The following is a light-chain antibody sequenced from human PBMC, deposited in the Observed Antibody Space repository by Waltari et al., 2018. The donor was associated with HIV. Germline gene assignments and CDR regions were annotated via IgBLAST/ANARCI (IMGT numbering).Light chain of an antibody. CDR2: EVT. J-gene: IGLJ2*01. V-gene: IGLV2-8*01. Sequence: QSALTQPPSASGSLGQSVTISCIGSSSDIGAYDSVSWFQQLPLNAPTLLLYEVTKRPSGVPDRFSGSRSGNTAFLTVSGLQPNDTAAYFCSSYGDNNWVLFGGGTNLTVL. CDR3: SSYGDNNWVL. CDR1: SSDIGAYDS.